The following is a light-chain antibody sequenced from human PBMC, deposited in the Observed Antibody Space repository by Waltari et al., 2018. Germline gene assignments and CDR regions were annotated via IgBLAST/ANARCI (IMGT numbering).Light chain of an antibody. CDR3: QQYKSYPLT. Sequence: DIQMTQSPSTLSASVGDRVTITCRASQTISTWLAGYQQKPGKAPNLLSYKASSLASGVPSRFSVSGSGTEFTLTISSLQPDEFATYYCQQYKSYPLTFGQGTKVEIK. J-gene: IGKJ1*01. V-gene: IGKV1-5*03. CDR2: KAS. CDR1: QTISTW.